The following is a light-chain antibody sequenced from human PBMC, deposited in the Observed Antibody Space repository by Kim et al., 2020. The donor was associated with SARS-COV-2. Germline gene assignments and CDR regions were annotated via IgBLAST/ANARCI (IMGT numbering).Light chain of an antibody. Sequence: PGERATRSCRASQTVSNIYLAWFQQKPGLAPRLVIFDVSKRATGIPDRFSGSGSGTDFTLTITRLEPEDFAVYYCQQYDTSSITFGQGTRLEIK. V-gene: IGKV3D-20*01. CDR1: QTVSNIY. J-gene: IGKJ5*01. CDR2: DVS. CDR3: QQYDTSSIT.